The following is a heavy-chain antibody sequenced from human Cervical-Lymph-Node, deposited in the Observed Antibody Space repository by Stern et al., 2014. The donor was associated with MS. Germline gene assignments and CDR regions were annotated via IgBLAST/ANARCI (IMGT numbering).Heavy chain of an antibody. CDR2: ISSSSDYI. J-gene: IGHJ6*02. V-gene: IGHV3-21*01. Sequence: EVQLVESGGGLVKPGGSLRLSCAASGFTFSSYSMNWVRQAPGKGLEWVSSISSSSDYIYYADSVKGRFTISRDNAKNSLYLQMNSLRAEDTAVYYCARSEWELNYYYGMDVWGQGTTVTVSS. D-gene: IGHD1-26*01. CDR1: GFTFSSYS. CDR3: ARSEWELNYYYGMDV.